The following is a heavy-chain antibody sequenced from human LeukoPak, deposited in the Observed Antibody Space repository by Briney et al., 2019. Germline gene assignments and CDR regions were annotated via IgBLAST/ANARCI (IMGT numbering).Heavy chain of an antibody. J-gene: IGHJ3*01. V-gene: IGHV1-18*01. Sequence: ASVKVSCKASGYTFPRYGISWVRQAPGQGLEWMAWISAYNGNTDYAQKLQGRVTMTPDTSTSTAYMELRSLRSDDTAVYYCARARYLTGSRDDAFDFWGQGTVVTVSA. CDR1: GYTFPRYG. D-gene: IGHD1-26*01. CDR2: ISAYNGNT. CDR3: ARARYLTGSRDDAFDF.